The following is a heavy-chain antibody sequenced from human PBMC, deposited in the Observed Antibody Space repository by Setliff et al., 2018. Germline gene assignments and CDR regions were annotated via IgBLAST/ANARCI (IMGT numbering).Heavy chain of an antibody. CDR3: AHSFYYYDSSGYYYYYFDY. D-gene: IGHD3-22*01. J-gene: IGHJ4*02. V-gene: IGHV2-26*01. CDR2: IFSNDEK. Sequence: SGPTLVNPTETLTLTCTVSGFSLSNARMGVSWIRQPPGKALEWLAHIFSNDEKSYSTSLKSRLTISKDTSKSQVVLTMTNMDPVDTATYYCAHSFYYYDSSGYYYYYFDYWGQGTLVTVSS. CDR1: GFSLSNARMG.